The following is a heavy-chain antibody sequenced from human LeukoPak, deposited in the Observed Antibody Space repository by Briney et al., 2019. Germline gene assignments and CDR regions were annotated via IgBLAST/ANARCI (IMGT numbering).Heavy chain of an antibody. D-gene: IGHD3-10*01. CDR2: IYHSGST. CDR3: ARNVNKNMVPDV. V-gene: IGHV4-38-2*01. Sequence: SETLSLTCADSGYSISSGYYWGWIRQPPGKGLEWIGSIYHSGSTYYNPSLKSRVTISVDTSKNQFSLKLSSVTAADTAVYYCARNVNKNMVPDVWGKGTTVTVSS. J-gene: IGHJ6*04. CDR1: GYSISSGYY.